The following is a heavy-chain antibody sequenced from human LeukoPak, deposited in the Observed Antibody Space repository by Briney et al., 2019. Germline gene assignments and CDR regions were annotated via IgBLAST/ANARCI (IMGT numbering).Heavy chain of an antibody. V-gene: IGHV4-61*02. CDR3: ARDGAVAGGL. CDR2: IYTSGST. Sequence: PSETLSLTCTVSGGSISSGSYYWSRIRQPAGKGLEWIGRIYTSGSTNYNPSLKSRVTISVDTSKNQFSLKLNSVTAADTAVYYCARDGAVAGGLWGQGTLVTVSS. D-gene: IGHD6-19*01. CDR1: GGSISSGSYY. J-gene: IGHJ4*02.